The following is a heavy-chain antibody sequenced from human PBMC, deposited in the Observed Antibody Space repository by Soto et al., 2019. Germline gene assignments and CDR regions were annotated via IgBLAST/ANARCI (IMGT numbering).Heavy chain of an antibody. J-gene: IGHJ4*02. CDR1: GFTVSSNY. V-gene: IGHV3-66*01. Sequence: PGGSLRLSCAASGFTVSSNYMSWVRQAPGKGLEWVSVIYSGGSTYYADSVKGRFTISRDNSKNTLYLQMSSLRAEDTAVYYCVKGYSPSWNFYWGQGILVNVSS. D-gene: IGHD6-13*01. CDR3: VKGYSPSWNFY. CDR2: IYSGGST.